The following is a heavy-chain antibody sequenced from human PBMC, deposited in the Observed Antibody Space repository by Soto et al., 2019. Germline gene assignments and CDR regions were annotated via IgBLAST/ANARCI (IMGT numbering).Heavy chain of an antibody. CDR2: INWNGGRT. V-gene: IGHV3-20*04. D-gene: IGHD5-18*01. CDR3: AREVGYSHAFVGGKFDC. J-gene: IGHJ4*02. CDR1: GFTFDDHA. Sequence: EVQVVESGGGVVRPGGSLRLSCSASGFTFDDHAMSWVRQVPGKGLEWVSGINWNGGRTGYADSVKGRFTISRDNAKNSLYLQMNSLRGEDTALYYCAREVGYSHAFVGGKFDCWGQGTLVTVSS.